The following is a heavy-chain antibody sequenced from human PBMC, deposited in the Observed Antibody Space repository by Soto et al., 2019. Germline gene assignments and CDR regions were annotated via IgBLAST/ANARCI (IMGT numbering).Heavy chain of an antibody. Sequence: QVQLQESSLGLVKPSGTLSLTCAVSGGSISSSNWWSWVRQPPGKGLEWIGEIYHSGNTNYNPSLKSRVTMAVDKSRNQFSLKLSSVTAADTAVYYCARRWGEGRVDYWGQGTLVTVSS. CDR2: IYHSGNT. D-gene: IGHD3-10*01. V-gene: IGHV4-4*02. CDR3: ARRWGEGRVDY. J-gene: IGHJ4*02. CDR1: GGSISSSNW.